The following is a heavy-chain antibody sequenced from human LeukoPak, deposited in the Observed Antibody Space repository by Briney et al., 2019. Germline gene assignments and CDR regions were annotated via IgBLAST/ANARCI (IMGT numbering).Heavy chain of an antibody. J-gene: IGHJ4*02. D-gene: IGHD3-22*01. CDR3: ARRSGYYYDSSGFFDY. CDR2: IYYSGST. CDR1: GGPISSYY. Sequence: SETLSLTCTVSGGPISSYYWSWIRQPPGKGLEWIGYIYYSGSTNYNPSLKSRVTISVDTSKSQFSLKLGSVTAADTAVYYCARRSGYYYDSSGFFDYWGQGTLVTVSS. V-gene: IGHV4-59*01.